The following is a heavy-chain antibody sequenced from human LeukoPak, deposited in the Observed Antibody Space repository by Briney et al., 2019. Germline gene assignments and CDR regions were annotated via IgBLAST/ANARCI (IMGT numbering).Heavy chain of an antibody. CDR1: GFTFSSYG. CDR3: AKPLLQHQLLYGMDV. J-gene: IGHJ6*02. CDR2: ISYDGSNK. Sequence: GGSLRLSCAASGFTFSSYGMHWVRQAPGKGLEWVAVISYDGSNKYYADSVKGRFTISRDNSKNTLYLQMNSLRAEDTAVYYCAKPLLQHQLLYGMDVWGQGTTVTVSS. D-gene: IGHD2-2*01. V-gene: IGHV3-30*18.